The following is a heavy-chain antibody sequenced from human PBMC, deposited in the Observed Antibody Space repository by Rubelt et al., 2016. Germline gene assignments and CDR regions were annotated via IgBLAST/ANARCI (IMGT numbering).Heavy chain of an antibody. CDR1: GYTFTNYA. D-gene: IGHD2-15*01. CDR3: ARAAELLLPAFDI. Sequence: QVQLVQSGAEVKKPGASVKVSCKASGYTFTNYAMHWLRQAPGQRLEWMGWINAGNDNTKYSQECQGRFTMTRENAASTAFMELSILGTEDTAAFYGARAAELLLPAFDIWGQGTMVTVSS. J-gene: IGHJ3*02. CDR2: INAGNDNT. V-gene: IGHV1-3*01.